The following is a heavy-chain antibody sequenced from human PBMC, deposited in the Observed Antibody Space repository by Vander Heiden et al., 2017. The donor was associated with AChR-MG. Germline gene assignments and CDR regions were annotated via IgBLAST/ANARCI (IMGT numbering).Heavy chain of an antibody. V-gene: IGHV1-2*02. D-gene: IGHD3-10*01. CDR2: INPNSGGT. J-gene: IGHJ4*02. CDR3: ARGFPMVRGVITRPFDY. CDR1: GYTFTGYY. Sequence: QVQLVQSGAEVKKPGASVKVSCKASGYTFTGYYMHWVRQAPGQGLEWMGWINPNSGGTNYAQKFQGRVTMTRDTSISTAYMELSRLRSDDTAVYYCARGFPMVRGVITRPFDYWGQGTLVTVSS.